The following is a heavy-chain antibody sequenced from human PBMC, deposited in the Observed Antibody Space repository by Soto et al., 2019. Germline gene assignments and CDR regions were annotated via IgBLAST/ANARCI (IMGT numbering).Heavy chain of an antibody. CDR2: IWYDGSNK. CDR1: GFTFSSYG. J-gene: IGHJ4*02. Sequence: PGGSLRLSCAASGFTFSSYGMHWVRQAPGKGLEWVAVIWYDGSNKYYADSVKGRFTISRDNSKNTLYLQMNSLRAEDTAVYYCARVSGVVPAATGIFDYWGQGTLVTVSS. D-gene: IGHD2-2*01. CDR3: ARVSGVVPAATGIFDY. V-gene: IGHV3-33*01.